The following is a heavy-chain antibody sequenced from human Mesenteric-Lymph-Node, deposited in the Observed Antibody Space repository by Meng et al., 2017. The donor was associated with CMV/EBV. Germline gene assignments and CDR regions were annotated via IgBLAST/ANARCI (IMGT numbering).Heavy chain of an antibody. CDR2: INHYESI. CDR3: ARGRGLWSGYFTGSPNHSYYYSGMDV. D-gene: IGHD3-3*01. V-gene: IGHV4-34*01. Sequence: SETLSLTCDVYGGSFSGSFSGHYWSWIRQAPGKGLEWIGEINHYESIIYNPSLKSRVSIALDTSKNQLSLKLISVTAADTAVYYCARGRGLWSGYFTGSPNHSYYYSGMDVWGQGTSVTVSS. J-gene: IGHJ6*02. CDR1: GGSFSGSFSGHY.